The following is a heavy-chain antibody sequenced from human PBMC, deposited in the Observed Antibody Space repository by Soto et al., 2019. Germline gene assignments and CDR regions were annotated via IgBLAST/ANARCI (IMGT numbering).Heavy chain of an antibody. Sequence: DVYQVESGGGLVQPGGSLRLSCTASGFTLSSYSMNWVRQAPGKGPEWVSHISSNSDTVDYADSVKGRFTISRDNARNSLSLQMNSLRAEDTAVYYCARVGLKFLLGGEFFQVWGQGTLVTVSS. V-gene: IGHV3-48*01. CDR2: ISSNSDTV. J-gene: IGHJ1*01. D-gene: IGHD3-16*01. CDR3: ARVGLKFLLGGEFFQV. CDR1: GFTLSSYS.